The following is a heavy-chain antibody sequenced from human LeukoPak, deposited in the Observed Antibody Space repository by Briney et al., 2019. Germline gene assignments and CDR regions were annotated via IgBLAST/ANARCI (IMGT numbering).Heavy chain of an antibody. J-gene: IGHJ5*02. V-gene: IGHV3-33*01. D-gene: IGHD3-22*01. CDR3: ARDGNCFDTTPNWFDT. CDR2: LWFDGSHQ. CDR1: GFTFRTYG. Sequence: GGSLRLSCAASGFTFRTYGMHWVRQTPGKGLEWVAFLWFDGSHQYYADSVRGRFIISRDNSNNTLYLQMNSLRADDTAVYYCARDGNCFDTTPNWFDTWGQGTLVTVSS.